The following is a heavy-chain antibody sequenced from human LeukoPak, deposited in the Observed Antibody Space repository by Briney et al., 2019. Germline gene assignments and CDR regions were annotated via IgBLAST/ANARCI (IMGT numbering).Heavy chain of an antibody. D-gene: IGHD3-9*01. CDR2: IIPILGIA. Sequence: SVKVSCKASGYTFTGYYMHWVRQAPGQGLEWMGRIIPILGIANYAQKFQGRVTITADKSTSTAYMELSSLRSEDTAVYYCARDWEGYDILTGYTQYYSDYWGQGTLVTVSS. V-gene: IGHV1-69*04. CDR3: ARDWEGYDILTGYTQYYSDY. J-gene: IGHJ4*02. CDR1: GYTFTGYY.